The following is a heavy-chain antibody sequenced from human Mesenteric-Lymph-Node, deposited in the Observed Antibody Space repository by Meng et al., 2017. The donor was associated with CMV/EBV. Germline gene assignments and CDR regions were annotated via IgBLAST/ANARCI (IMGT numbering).Heavy chain of an antibody. V-gene: IGHV3-30*02. CDR3: ETERGGPITITAFDI. CDR2: ISFDGSNQ. D-gene: IGHD3-3*01. Sequence: GESLKISCAASGFTLSTYGMHWVRQAPGKGLEWVAFISFDGSNQHYADSVRGRFTISRDNSKNTLCLQMNSVTVDDTALYYCETERGGPITITAFDIWGQGTVVTVSS. CDR1: GFTLSTYG. J-gene: IGHJ3*02.